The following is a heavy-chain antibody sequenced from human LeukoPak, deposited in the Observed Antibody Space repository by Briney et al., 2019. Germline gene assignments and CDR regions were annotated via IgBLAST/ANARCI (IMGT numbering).Heavy chain of an antibody. V-gene: IGHV3-30*04. CDR1: GFTFSSYA. J-gene: IGHJ4*02. CDR3: ACCRRTTGTPPGVQIDY. D-gene: IGHD1-1*01. CDR2: ISYDGSNK. Sequence: GRSLRLSCAASGFTFSSYAMHWVRQAPGKGLEWVAVISYDGSNKYYADSVKGRFTISRDNSKNTLYLQMNSLRAEDTAVYYCACCRRTTGTPPGVQIDYWGQGTLVTVSS.